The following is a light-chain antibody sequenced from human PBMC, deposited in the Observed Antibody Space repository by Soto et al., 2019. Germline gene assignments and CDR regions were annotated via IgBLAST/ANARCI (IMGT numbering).Light chain of an antibody. V-gene: IGKV3-11*01. CDR3: QQRQYWPPIT. Sequence: DIVMTQSPVSLPVTPGEPATLSCRASLNVNSYLAWYQQKPGQAPRLLIYDASNRAAGIPARFSGSGSGTDFTLTISSLEPEDFAIYYCQQRQYWPPITFGQGTRLEI. J-gene: IGKJ5*01. CDR2: DAS. CDR1: LNVNSY.